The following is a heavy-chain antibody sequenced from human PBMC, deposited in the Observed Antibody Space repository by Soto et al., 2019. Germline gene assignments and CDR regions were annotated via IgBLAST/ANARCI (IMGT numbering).Heavy chain of an antibody. CDR3: ASXRGGRYYGDYCYYYGMVV. CDR1: GYTFTSYG. D-gene: IGHD1-26*01. J-gene: IGHJ6*02. V-gene: IGHV1-18*01. CDR2: ISAYNGNT. Sequence: GASVKVSCKASGYTFTSYGISWVRQAPGQGLEWMGWISAYNGNTNYAQKLQGRVTMTTDTSTSTAYMELRSLRSDDTAVYDCASXRGGRYYGDYCYYYGMVVWGQGPTVTSP.